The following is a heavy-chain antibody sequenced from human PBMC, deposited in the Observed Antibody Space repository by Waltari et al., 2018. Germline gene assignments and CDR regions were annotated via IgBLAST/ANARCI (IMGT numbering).Heavy chain of an antibody. Sequence: QVQLQESGPGLVKPSQTLSLTCTVSGGSISSGGYYWSWIRQPPGNGLRGIGYIDYRWRTYDNPSLRSRVTISVDTSKNQFSLKMSSVTAADTAVYYCARGGLRRNYFDYWGQGTLVTVSS. D-gene: IGHD4-17*01. CDR3: ARGGLRRNYFDY. CDR2: IDYRWRT. J-gene: IGHJ4*02. CDR1: GGSISSGGYY. V-gene: IGHV4-31*03.